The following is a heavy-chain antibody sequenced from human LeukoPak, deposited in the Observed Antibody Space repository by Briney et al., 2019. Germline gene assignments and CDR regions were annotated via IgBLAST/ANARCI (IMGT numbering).Heavy chain of an antibody. Sequence: GGSLRLSCAASGSTFSSHTMNWVRQAPGKGLEWISYISNTGSVIYYADSVKGRFTISRDNSKNTLYLQMNSLRAEDTAVYYCARLGLRITMISNGMDVWGQGTTVTVSS. CDR1: GSTFSSHT. CDR2: ISNTGSVI. CDR3: ARLGLRITMISNGMDV. D-gene: IGHD3-22*01. J-gene: IGHJ6*02. V-gene: IGHV3-48*01.